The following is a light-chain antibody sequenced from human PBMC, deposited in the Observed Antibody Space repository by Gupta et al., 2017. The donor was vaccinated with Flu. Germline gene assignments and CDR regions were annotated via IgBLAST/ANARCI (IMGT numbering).Light chain of an antibody. V-gene: IGLV2-23*02. CDR3: CSYAGSNTWV. Sequence: QSARTQPASVSGSPGQSITIPCTGTSGDVGSYNLVSWYQPHPGKPPKLMIYEVDKRPSGVSNRFSGSKSGNTASLTISGLQAEDEADYYCCSYAGSNTWVFGGGTKLTVL. CDR1: SGDVGSYNL. CDR2: EVD. J-gene: IGLJ3*02.